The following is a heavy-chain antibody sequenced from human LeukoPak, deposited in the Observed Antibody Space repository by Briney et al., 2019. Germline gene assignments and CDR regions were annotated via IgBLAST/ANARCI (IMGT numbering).Heavy chain of an antibody. CDR2: IKQDGSEK. V-gene: IGHV3-7*01. CDR3: ARDAGNSSGWYGLWRSDYYMDV. CDR1: GFSFNTYW. Sequence: GGSLRLSCAVSGFSFNTYWMTWVRQAPGKGLEWVANIKQDGSEKYYVDSVKGRSTISRDNAKNSLYLQMNSLRAEDTAVYYCARDAGNSSGWYGLWRSDYYMDVWGKGTTVTVSS. D-gene: IGHD6-19*01. J-gene: IGHJ6*03.